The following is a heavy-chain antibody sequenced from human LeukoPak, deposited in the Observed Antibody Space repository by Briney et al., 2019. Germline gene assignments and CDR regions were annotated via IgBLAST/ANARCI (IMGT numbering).Heavy chain of an antibody. CDR1: GVTFSSYS. CDR3: ARGGQQLVCPSLDY. J-gene: IGHJ4*02. CDR2: ISSSSSYI. V-gene: IGHV3-21*01. Sequence: PGGSLRLSCAASGVTFSSYSVNWVRQAPGKGLEWVSSISSSSSYIYYADSVKGRFTISRDNAKNSLYLQMNSLRAEDTAVYYCARGGQQLVCPSLDYWGQGTLVSVSS. D-gene: IGHD6-13*01.